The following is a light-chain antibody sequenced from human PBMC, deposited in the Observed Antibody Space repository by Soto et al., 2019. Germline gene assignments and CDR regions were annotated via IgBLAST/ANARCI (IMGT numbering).Light chain of an antibody. CDR2: DVS. J-gene: IGLJ2*01. Sequence: QSALTQPASVSGSPGQSITISCTGTSSDVGGYNYVSWYQQHPGKAPKLMIYDVSNRPSGVSNRFSGSKSGNTASLTISGLQAEDEVDYYCSSYTSSSTVVFAGGTKLTVL. CDR3: SSYTSSSTVV. CDR1: SSDVGGYNY. V-gene: IGLV2-14*01.